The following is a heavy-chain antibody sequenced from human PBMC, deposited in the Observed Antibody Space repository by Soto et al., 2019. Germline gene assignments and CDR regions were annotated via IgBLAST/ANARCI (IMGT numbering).Heavy chain of an antibody. CDR3: VRVDKQLGTTFFDH. D-gene: IGHD1-1*01. V-gene: IGHV3-66*01. CDR1: GVTVSSNY. J-gene: IGHJ4*02. Sequence: PGGSLRLSCAASGVTVSSNYMSWVRQAPGKGLEWVSVIYSGGSTYYADSVKGRFTISRDNSKNTLYLQMNSLRAEDTAVYYCVRVDKQLGTTFFDHWGQGILVT. CDR2: IYSGGST.